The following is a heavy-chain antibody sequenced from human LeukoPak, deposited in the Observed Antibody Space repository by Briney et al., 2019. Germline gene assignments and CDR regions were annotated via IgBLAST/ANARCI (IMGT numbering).Heavy chain of an antibody. CDR2: INPNSGGT. Sequence: ASVKVSCKASGYTFTGYYMHWVRLAPGQGLEWMGWINPNSGGTNYAQKFQGRVTMTRDTSISTAYMELSRLRSDDTAVYYCARAVGSDSGVVGLNDAFDIWGQGTMVTVSS. D-gene: IGHD2-2*01. J-gene: IGHJ3*02. CDR1: GYTFTGYY. V-gene: IGHV1-2*02. CDR3: ARAVGSDSGVVGLNDAFDI.